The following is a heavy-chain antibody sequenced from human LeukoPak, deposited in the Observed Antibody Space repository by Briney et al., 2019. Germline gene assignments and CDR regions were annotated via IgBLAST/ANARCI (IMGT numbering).Heavy chain of an antibody. V-gene: IGHV3-9*01. CDR2: ISWNSGSI. J-gene: IGHJ4*02. Sequence: GRSLRLPCAASGFTFDDYAMHWVRQAPGKGLEWASGISWNSGSIGYADSVKGRFTISRDNAKNSLYLQMNSLRAEDTALYYCAKDTEGDYWGYFDYWGQGTLVTVSS. D-gene: IGHD4-17*01. CDR1: GFTFDDYA. CDR3: AKDTEGDYWGYFDY.